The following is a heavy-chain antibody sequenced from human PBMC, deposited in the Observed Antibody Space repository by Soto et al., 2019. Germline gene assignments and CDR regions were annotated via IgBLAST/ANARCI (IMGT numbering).Heavy chain of an antibody. V-gene: IGHV3-74*01. J-gene: IGHJ4*02. CDR1: GFTFSSFW. CDR3: AKRGVDTFGLSY. CDR2: INTDGSST. Sequence: EVQLVESGGGLVQPGGSLRLSCAVSGFTFSSFWMHWVRQAPGEGLVWVSRINTDGSSTSYAESVKGRFTISRANAKNTLYLQMNSLRVEDTAMYYCAKRGVDTFGLSYWGQGTLVTVSS. D-gene: IGHD3-10*01.